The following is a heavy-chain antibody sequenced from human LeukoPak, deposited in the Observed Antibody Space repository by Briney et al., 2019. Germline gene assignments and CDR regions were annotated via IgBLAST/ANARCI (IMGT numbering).Heavy chain of an antibody. CDR1: GFTFSSYG. J-gene: IGHJ3*02. D-gene: IGHD2-15*01. CDR2: ISGSGGST. CDR3: AKAPRGDCSGGSCYYNGAFDI. V-gene: IGHV3-23*01. Sequence: PGGSLRLSCAASGFTFSSYGMHWVRQAPGKGLEWVSAISGSGGSTYYADSVKGRFTISRDNPKNTLYLQMNSLRAEDTAVYYCAKAPRGDCSGGSCYYNGAFDIWGQGTMVTVSS.